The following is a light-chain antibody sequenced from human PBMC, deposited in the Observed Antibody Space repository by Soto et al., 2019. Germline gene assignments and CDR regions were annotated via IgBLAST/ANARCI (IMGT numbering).Light chain of an antibody. CDR1: QSVSSSY. Sequence: DIVLAQSPGTLSLSPGERATLSCRASQSVSSSYLAWYQQKPGQAPRLLIYGASSRATGIPDRFSGSGSGKDFTLKISRLEPEDFAVHSPQQSGSSRTFGHGTKVDIX. CDR3: QQSGSSRT. CDR2: GAS. J-gene: IGKJ1*01. V-gene: IGKV3-20*01.